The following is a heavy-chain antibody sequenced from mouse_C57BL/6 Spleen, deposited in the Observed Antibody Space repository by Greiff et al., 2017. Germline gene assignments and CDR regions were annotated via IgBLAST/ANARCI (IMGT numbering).Heavy chain of an antibody. CDR2: IDPHSGGT. D-gene: IGHD2-1*01. V-gene: IGHV1-72*01. Sequence: QVQLPQPGAELVKPGASVKLSCKASGYTFTSYWMHWVKQRPGRGLEWVGRIDPHSGGTKYNEKFKSKATLTVDKPSSTAYMQLSSLTSEDSAVYYCARSDYYGNYVLADWGQGTLVTVSA. CDR3: ARSDYYGNYVLAD. J-gene: IGHJ3*01. CDR1: GYTFTSYW.